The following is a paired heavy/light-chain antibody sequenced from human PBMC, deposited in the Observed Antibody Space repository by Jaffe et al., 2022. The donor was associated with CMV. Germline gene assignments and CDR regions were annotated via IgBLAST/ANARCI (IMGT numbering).Light chain of an antibody. Sequence: QAVVTQEPSLTVSPGGTVTLTCDSSTGAVSSGHNPYWFQQKPGQAPRTLIYDTTNKYSSTPGRFSGSLLGGKAALTLSNAQPEDEADYYCLLSYSGGLAVFGGGTKLTV. V-gene: IGLV7-46*01. CDR3: LLSYSGGLAV. CDR2: DTT. CDR1: TGAVSSGHN. J-gene: IGLJ2*01.
Heavy chain of an antibody. V-gene: IGHV3-15*01. Sequence: EVQLVESGGGLVKPGGSLRLSCGASGFIFTNAWMSWVRQAPGKGLEWIGRIKSKSDGGTIDYAAPVKGRFIISRDDAKNTLYLQMTRLDIEDTAVYYCSLYSSGYYFGDNWGQGTLVTVSS. CDR1: GFIFTNAW. J-gene: IGHJ4*02. D-gene: IGHD3-22*01. CDR2: IKSKSDGGTI. CDR3: SLYSSGYYFGDN.